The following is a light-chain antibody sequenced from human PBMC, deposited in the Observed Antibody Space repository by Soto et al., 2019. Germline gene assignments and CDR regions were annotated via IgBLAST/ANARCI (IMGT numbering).Light chain of an antibody. CDR1: SSNFGNNY. J-gene: IGLJ1*01. CDR3: GTWVTSLSVGHV. V-gene: IGLV1-51*01. CDR2: DNN. Sequence: QSVLPQPPSGSDAPGQKVTISFSGSSSNFGNNYVSWYQQLPGTAPKLLIYDNNKRPSGIPDRFSGSKSGTSATLAITGLQTGDEADYYCGTWVTSLSVGHVFGTGTKVPV.